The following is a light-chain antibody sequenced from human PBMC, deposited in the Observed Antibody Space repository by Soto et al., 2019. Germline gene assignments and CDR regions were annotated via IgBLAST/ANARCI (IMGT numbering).Light chain of an antibody. V-gene: IGLV1-44*01. Sequence: QSALTQPPAASGTPGQRIIISCSGSTSNIESHSVNWYQKVPGTAPKLLIITNNQRPSGVPDRFSGSKSGASASLVINGLQSEDEATYYCATWDDSRNGVFGTGTKLTAL. J-gene: IGLJ1*01. CDR3: ATWDDSRNGV. CDR2: TNN. CDR1: TSNIESHS.